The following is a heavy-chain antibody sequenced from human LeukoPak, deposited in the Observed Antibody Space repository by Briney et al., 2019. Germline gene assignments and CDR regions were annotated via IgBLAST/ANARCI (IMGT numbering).Heavy chain of an antibody. CDR2: ISYDGSNK. J-gene: IGHJ4*02. CDR1: GFTFSSYG. V-gene: IGHV3-30*18. Sequence: GGSLRLSCAASGFTFSSYGMHWVRQAPGKGLEWVAVISYDGSNKYYADSVKGRFTISRDNSKNTLYLQMNSLRAEDTAVYYCAKPPLYDFWSGYFDYWDQGTLVTVSS. CDR3: AKPPLYDFWSGYFDY. D-gene: IGHD3-3*01.